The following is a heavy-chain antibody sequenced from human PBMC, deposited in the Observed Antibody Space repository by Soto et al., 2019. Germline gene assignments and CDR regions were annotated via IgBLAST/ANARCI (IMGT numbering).Heavy chain of an antibody. D-gene: IGHD1-1*01. CDR1: CGSVSSGSYY. CDR3: ARGGTRGAYYYYYGMDV. V-gene: IGHV4-61*01. J-gene: IGHJ6*02. CDR2: IYYSGST. Sequence: PSETLSLTCTVSCGSVSSGSYYWSWIRQPPGKGLEWIGYIYYSGSTNYNPSLKSRVTISVDTSKNQFSLKLSSVTTADTAVYYCARGGTRGAYYYYYGMDVWGQGTTVTVSS.